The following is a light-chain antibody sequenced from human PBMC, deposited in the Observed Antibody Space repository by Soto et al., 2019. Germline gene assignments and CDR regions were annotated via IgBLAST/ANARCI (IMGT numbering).Light chain of an antibody. V-gene: IGKV3-20*01. J-gene: IGKJ1*01. CDR2: GAS. Sequence: EIVLTQSPGTLSLSPGERAALSCRASQSVGSNYLAWYQQKPGQAPRLLIYGASNRATGISDRFSGSGSGTDFTLTISRLEPEDFAVYYCHQYGSSPSTFGQGTKVEI. CDR3: HQYGSSPST. CDR1: QSVGSNY.